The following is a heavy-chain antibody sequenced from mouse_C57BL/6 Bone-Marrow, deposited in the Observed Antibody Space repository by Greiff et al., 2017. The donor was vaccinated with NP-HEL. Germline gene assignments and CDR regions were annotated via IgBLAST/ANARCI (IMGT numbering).Heavy chain of an antibody. V-gene: IGHV1-7*01. CDR2: INPSSGYT. CDR1: GYTFTSYW. D-gene: IGHD4-1*02. J-gene: IGHJ4*01. Sequence: QVQLKESGAELAKPGASVKLSCKASGYTFTSYWMHWVKQRPGQGLEWIGYINPSSGYTTYNQKFKDKATLTADKSSSTAYMPLSSLTYEDSAVYYCARYRASTGTRAMDYWGQGTSVTVSS. CDR3: ARYRASTGTRAMDY.